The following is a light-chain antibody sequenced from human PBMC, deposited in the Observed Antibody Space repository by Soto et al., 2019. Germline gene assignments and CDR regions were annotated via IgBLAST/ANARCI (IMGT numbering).Light chain of an antibody. CDR2: KDS. CDR1: ALPKQY. Sequence: SYELTQPPSVSVSPGQTARITCSGDALPKQYAYWYQQKPGQAPVAVIYKDSERPSGIPERFSGSSSGTIVTLTISGVQAEDEADYYCQSADSSGTYVIFGGGTKVTVL. J-gene: IGLJ2*01. CDR3: QSADSSGTYVI. V-gene: IGLV3-25*03.